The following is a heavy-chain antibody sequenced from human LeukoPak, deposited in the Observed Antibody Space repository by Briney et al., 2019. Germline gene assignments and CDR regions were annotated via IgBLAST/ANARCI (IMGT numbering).Heavy chain of an antibody. CDR3: ARDGGALGSYYFDY. CDR1: GYTFTGYY. D-gene: IGHD2-15*01. V-gene: IGHV1-2*02. Sequence: ASVKVSCKASGYTFTGYYMHWVRQAPGQGREWMGWINPNSGGTNYAQKFQGRVTMTRDTSISTAYMELSRLRSDDTAVYYCARDGGALGSYYFDYWGQGTLVTVSS. J-gene: IGHJ4*02. CDR2: INPNSGGT.